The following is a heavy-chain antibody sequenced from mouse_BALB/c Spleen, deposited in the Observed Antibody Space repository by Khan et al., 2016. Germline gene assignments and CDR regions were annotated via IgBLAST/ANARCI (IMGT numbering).Heavy chain of an antibody. CDR3: ASGVGPDD. CDR2: IYPGDGDT. Sequence: VQLQESGAELVRPGSSVKISCKASGYAFSSYWMNWVKQRPGQGLEWIGQIYPGDGDTNYNGKFKGKATLTAVKSSSPAYMQLSSLPSEDSAVYFCASGVGPDDWGQGTTLTVSS. D-gene: IGHD4-1*01. CDR1: GYAFSSYW. V-gene: IGHV1-80*01. J-gene: IGHJ2*01.